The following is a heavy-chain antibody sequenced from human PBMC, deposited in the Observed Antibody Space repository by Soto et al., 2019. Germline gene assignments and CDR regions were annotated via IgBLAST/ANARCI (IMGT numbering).Heavy chain of an antibody. Sequence: SETLSLTCAVSGYSISSGYYWGWIRQPPGKGLEWIGSIYHSGSTYYNPSLKSRVTISVDTSKNLFSLKLSSVTAADTAVYYCARVSVITIFGVVIHDAFDIWGQGTMVTVSS. CDR3: ARVSVITIFGVVIHDAFDI. J-gene: IGHJ3*02. V-gene: IGHV4-38-2*01. CDR1: GYSISSGYY. D-gene: IGHD3-3*01. CDR2: IYHSGST.